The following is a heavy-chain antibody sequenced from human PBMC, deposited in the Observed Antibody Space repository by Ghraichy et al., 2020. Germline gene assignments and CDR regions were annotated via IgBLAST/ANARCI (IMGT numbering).Heavy chain of an antibody. D-gene: IGHD6-13*01. J-gene: IGHJ4*02. V-gene: IGHV1-8*01. CDR1: GYTFTSYD. CDR3: ARNVLGPRRYSSSWWVRRYYFDY. CDR2: MNPNSGNT. Sequence: VKVSCKASGYTFTSYDINWVRQATGQGLEWMGWMNPNSGNTGYAQKFQGRVTMTRNTSISTAYMELSSLRSEDTAVYYSARNVLGPRRYSSSWWVRRYYFDYWGQGTLVTVSS.